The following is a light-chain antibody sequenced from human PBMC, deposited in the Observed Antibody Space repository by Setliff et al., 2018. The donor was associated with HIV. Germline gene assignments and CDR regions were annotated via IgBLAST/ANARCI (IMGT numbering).Light chain of an antibody. J-gene: IGLJ2*01. CDR2: EVS. CDR1: TSDVGTYNL. Sequence: QSALTQPASVSGSPGQSITISCTATTSDVGTYNLVSWFQQHPGKAPKLIIFEVSKRPSGVSNRFSGSKSGDTASLTISGLQAEDEADYYCSSYARSTTLLFGGGTKATVL. CDR3: SSYARSTTLL. V-gene: IGLV2-23*01.